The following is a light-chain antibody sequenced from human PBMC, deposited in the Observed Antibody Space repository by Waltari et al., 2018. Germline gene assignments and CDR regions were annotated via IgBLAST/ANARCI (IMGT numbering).Light chain of an antibody. J-gene: IGKJ1*01. CDR1: QNLGSR. Sequence: EIVLTQSPDFQSVTPEEKVTITCRASQNLGSRLHWYQQKPNQSPKLLIKYASQSISGVPSRFSGSGSGTDFTLTINSLEAEDAAVYYCHQIASLPRTFGPGTKVEIK. CDR3: HQIASLPRT. V-gene: IGKV6D-21*02. CDR2: YAS.